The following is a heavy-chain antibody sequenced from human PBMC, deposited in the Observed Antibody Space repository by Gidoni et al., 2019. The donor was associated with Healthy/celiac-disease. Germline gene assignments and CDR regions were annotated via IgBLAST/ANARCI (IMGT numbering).Heavy chain of an antibody. CDR1: GCTFSSHA. Sequence: EVPLLESGGGLVQPGGSLRLSCAASGCTFSSHAMSWVRQAPGKGLEWVSGISGSGGSTYYADSVKGRFTISRDNSKNTLYLQMNSLRAEDTAVYYCAKVQRGLWFGESLDAFDIWGQGTMVTVSS. V-gene: IGHV3-23*01. CDR3: AKVQRGLWFGESLDAFDI. CDR2: ISGSGGST. J-gene: IGHJ3*02. D-gene: IGHD3-10*01.